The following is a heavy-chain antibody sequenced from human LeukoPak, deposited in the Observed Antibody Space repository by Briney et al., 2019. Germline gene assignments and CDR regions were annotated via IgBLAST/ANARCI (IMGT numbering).Heavy chain of an antibody. CDR1: GYTFTFYD. V-gene: IGHV1-8*01. J-gene: IGHJ4*02. Sequence: TVSFTSSGYTFTFYDINWVRQAQGQGQEWVGCMDTNSGNTGYAQKLQGRVTMTRNTSISTAYMELSSLRSEDTAVYYCARGVAAAGTADYWGQGTLVTVSS. D-gene: IGHD6-13*01. CDR2: MDTNSGNT. CDR3: ARGVAAAGTADY.